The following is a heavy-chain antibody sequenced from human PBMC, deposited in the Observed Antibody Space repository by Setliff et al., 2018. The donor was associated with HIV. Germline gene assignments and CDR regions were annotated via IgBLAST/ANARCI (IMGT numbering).Heavy chain of an antibody. Sequence: GGSLRLACAASGFTLSSYSMNWVRQAPGKGLEWVASISSDSSHIYYADPLQGRITPSRDNARNSPFLQMNAVRVEDTALYFCARDHANGYSFTFDTWGQGTLVTVSS. V-gene: IGHV3-21*01. D-gene: IGHD5-18*01. CDR1: GFTLSSYS. J-gene: IGHJ4*02. CDR2: ISSDSSHI. CDR3: ARDHANGYSFTFDT.